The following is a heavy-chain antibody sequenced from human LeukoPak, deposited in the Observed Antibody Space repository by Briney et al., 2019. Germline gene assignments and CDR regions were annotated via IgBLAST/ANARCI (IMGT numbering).Heavy chain of an antibody. D-gene: IGHD3-10*01. V-gene: IGHV1-2*02. CDR3: APDLVGEYLFAY. J-gene: IGHJ4*02. CDR1: GYTFTGYY. CDR2: INPNSGGT. Sequence: ASVKVSCKAYGYTFTGYYIYWVRQAPGQGLEWVGWINPNSGGTNYAQMFQGRVAMTRDTSISTAYMELSRLRSDDTAVYYCAPDLVGEYLFAYWGQGTLVTVSS.